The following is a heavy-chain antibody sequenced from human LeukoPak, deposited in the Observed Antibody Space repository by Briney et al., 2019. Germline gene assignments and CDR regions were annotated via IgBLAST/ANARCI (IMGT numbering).Heavy chain of an antibody. J-gene: IGHJ6*03. Sequence: PGGSLRLSCAASGFTFSGSALHWVRQASGKGLEWVGRIRSTANGYATAYAASVKGRFTISRDDSKNTAYLQMDSLKTEDTAVYYCTRHGLWRWFGERGEPDYMDVWGKGTTVTISS. CDR3: TRHGLWRWFGERGEPDYMDV. CDR1: GFTFSGSA. D-gene: IGHD3-10*01. CDR2: IRSTANGYAT. V-gene: IGHV3-73*01.